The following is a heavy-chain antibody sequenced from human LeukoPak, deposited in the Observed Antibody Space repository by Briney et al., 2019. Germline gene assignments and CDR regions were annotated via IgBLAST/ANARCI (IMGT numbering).Heavy chain of an antibody. CDR3: AKWGSLWLGEFGIFDY. V-gene: IGHV3-23*01. D-gene: IGHD3-10*01. Sequence: GGSLRLSCAASGFTFSSYAMSWVRQAPVKELEWVSAISGSGGSTYYADSVKGRFTISRDNSKNTLYLQMNSLRAEDTAVYYCAKWGSLWLGEFGIFDYWGQGTLVTVSS. CDR1: GFTFSSYA. CDR2: ISGSGGST. J-gene: IGHJ4*02.